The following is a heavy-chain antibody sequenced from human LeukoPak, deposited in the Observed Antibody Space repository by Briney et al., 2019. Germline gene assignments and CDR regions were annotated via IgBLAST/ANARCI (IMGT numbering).Heavy chain of an antibody. CDR3: ARDPLPFRGAEFDY. CDR2: ISAYNGNT. Sequence: ASVKVSCKASGYTLTSYGISWVRPAPGQGLEWMGWISAYNGNTNYAQKLQGRVTMTTDTSTSTAYMELRSLRSDDTAVYYCARDPLPFRGAEFDYWGQGTLVTVSS. CDR1: GYTLTSYG. D-gene: IGHD4/OR15-4a*01. J-gene: IGHJ4*02. V-gene: IGHV1-18*01.